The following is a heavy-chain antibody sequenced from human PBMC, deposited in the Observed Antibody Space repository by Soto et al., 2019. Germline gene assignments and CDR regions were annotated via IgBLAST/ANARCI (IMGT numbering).Heavy chain of an antibody. Sequence: QLQLQESGSGLVKPSQTLSLTCAVSGGSISSGGYSWSWIRQPPGKGLEWIGYIYHSGSTYYNPSLKSRVTISVDRSKNQFSLKLSSVTAADTAVYYCASSRYCTNGVCASGAFYIWGQGTMVTVSS. D-gene: IGHD2-8*01. V-gene: IGHV4-30-2*01. CDR2: IYHSGST. CDR1: GGSISSGGYS. CDR3: ASSRYCTNGVCASGAFYI. J-gene: IGHJ3*02.